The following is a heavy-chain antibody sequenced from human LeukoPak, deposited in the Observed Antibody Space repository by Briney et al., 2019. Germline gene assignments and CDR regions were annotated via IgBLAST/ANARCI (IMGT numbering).Heavy chain of an antibody. J-gene: IGHJ4*02. CDR1: GFTFSSYW. D-gene: IGHD6-13*01. V-gene: IGHV3-23*01. CDR3: AKGIAAAGPRAYYFDY. CDR2: ISGSGGST. Sequence: GGSLRLSCAASGFTFSSYWMHWVRQAPGKGLEWVSAISGSGGSTYYADSVKGRFTISRDNSKNTLYLQMNSLRAEDTAVYYCAKGIAAAGPRAYYFDYWGQGTLVTVSS.